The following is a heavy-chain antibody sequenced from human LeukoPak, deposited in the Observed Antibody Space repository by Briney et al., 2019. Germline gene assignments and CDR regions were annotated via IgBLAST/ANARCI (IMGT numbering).Heavy chain of an antibody. CDR2: ISGSGGST. J-gene: IGHJ6*02. CDR3: AKDDPRYYGMDV. CDR1: GFTFSSYA. Sequence: GRSLRLSCAASGFTFSSYAMSRVRQAPGKGLEWVSAISGSGGSTYYADSVKGRFTISRDNSKNTLYLQMNSLRAEDTAVYYCAKDDPRYYGMDVWGQGTTVTVSS. V-gene: IGHV3-23*01.